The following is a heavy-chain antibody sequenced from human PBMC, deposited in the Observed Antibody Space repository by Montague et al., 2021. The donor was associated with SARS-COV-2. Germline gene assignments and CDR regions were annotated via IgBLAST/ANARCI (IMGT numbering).Heavy chain of an antibody. J-gene: IGHJ4*02. Sequence: SETLSLTCGVFGGSFSGYYWSWIRQTPGMGLEWIGEINDSGGTLYKSSLQGRVSISKDTSNNQFSLKLTSVAAADTAMYFCARETSGYEYYFDVWGQGTLVTVSS. V-gene: IGHV4-34*01. D-gene: IGHD5-12*01. CDR3: ARETSGYEYYFDV. CDR2: INDSGGT. CDR1: GGSFSGYY.